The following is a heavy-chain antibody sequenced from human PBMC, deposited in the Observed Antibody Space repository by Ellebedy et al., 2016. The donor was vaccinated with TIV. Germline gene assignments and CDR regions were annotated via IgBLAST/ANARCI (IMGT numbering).Heavy chain of an antibody. CDR3: ARVPLPGKADY. V-gene: IGHV1-18*01. Sequence: ASVKVSXXASGYTFTSYGISWVRQAPGQGLEWMGWISAYNGNTNYAQKLQGRVTMTTDTSTSTVYMELRSLRSDDTAVYYCARVPLPGKADYWGQGTLVIVSS. CDR1: GYTFTSYG. CDR2: ISAYNGNT. J-gene: IGHJ4*02. D-gene: IGHD1-1*01.